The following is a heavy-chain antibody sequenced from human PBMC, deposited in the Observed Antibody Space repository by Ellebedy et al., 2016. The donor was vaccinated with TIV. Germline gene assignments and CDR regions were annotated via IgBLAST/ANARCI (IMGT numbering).Heavy chain of an antibody. J-gene: IGHJ4*02. D-gene: IGHD1-26*01. CDR3: ARGESGSYIRYFDY. CDR1: GGSISSYY. CDR2: IYNSGTT. Sequence: SETLSLXXTVSGGSISSYYWSWIRQPPGKDLEWIGYIYNSGTTKYNPSLKSRVTISVDTSKNQFSLKLSSVTAADTAVYYCARGESGSYIRYFDYWGQGTLVTVSS. V-gene: IGHV4-59*01.